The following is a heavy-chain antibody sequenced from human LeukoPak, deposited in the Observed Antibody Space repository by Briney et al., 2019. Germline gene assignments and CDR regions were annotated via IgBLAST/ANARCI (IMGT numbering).Heavy chain of an antibody. CDR2: IYYSGST. J-gene: IGHJ6*03. V-gene: IGHV4-59*01. CDR3: ARGHCSGTRCLTYYYYYYMDV. CDR1: GGSISSYY. D-gene: IGHD2-2*01. Sequence: PSETLSLTCTVSGGSISSYYWSWIRQPPGKGLEWIGYIYYSGSTYYNPSLKSRVTISVDTSKNQFSLKLSSVTAADTAVYYCARGHCSGTRCLTYYYYYYMDVWGKGTTVTVSS.